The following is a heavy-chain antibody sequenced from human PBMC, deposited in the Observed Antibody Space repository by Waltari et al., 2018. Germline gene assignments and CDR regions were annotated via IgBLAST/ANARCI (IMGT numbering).Heavy chain of an antibody. V-gene: IGHV4-59*01. Sequence: QVQLQESGPGLVKPSETLSLTCTVSGGSISSYYWSWIRQPPGKGLEGIGYIYYSGSTNYNPSLKSRVTISVDTSKNQFSLKLSSVTAADTAVYYCARRPTTPYYYGMDVWGQGTTVTVSS. D-gene: IGHD1-26*01. J-gene: IGHJ6*02. CDR1: GGSISSYY. CDR2: IYYSGST. CDR3: ARRPTTPYYYGMDV.